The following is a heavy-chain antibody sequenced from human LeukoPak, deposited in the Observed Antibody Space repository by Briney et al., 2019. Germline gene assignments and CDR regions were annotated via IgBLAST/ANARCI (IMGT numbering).Heavy chain of an antibody. V-gene: IGHV4-30-4*01. CDR2: IYYSGST. CDR1: GGSISSGDYY. J-gene: IGHJ6*02. Sequence: PSETLSLTCTVSGGSISSGDYYWSWIRQPPGKGPEWIGYIYYSGSTYYNPSLKSRVTISVDTSKNQFSLKLSSVTAADTAVYYCARRAPSLLWFGELFGYYGMDVWGQGTTVTVSS. D-gene: IGHD3-10*01. CDR3: ARRAPSLLWFGELFGYYGMDV.